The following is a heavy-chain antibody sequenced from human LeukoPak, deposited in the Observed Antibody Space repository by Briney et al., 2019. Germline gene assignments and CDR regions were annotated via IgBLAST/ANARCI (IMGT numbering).Heavy chain of an antibody. Sequence: GGSLRLSCAASGFTFSSYWMSWVRQAPGKGLEWVANIKQDGSEKFYVDSVKGRFTISRDNAKNSLYLQMNSLRAEDTAVYYCAREPWGYSSLGMDVWGKGTTVTVSS. D-gene: IGHD6-13*01. V-gene: IGHV3-7*01. CDR3: AREPWGYSSLGMDV. CDR2: IKQDGSEK. CDR1: GFTFSSYW. J-gene: IGHJ6*04.